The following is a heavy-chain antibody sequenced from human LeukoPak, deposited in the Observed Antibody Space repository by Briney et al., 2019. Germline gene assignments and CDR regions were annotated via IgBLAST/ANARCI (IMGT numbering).Heavy chain of an antibody. D-gene: IGHD3-9*01. V-gene: IGHV1-24*01. CDR2: FDPEDGET. CDR1: GYTLTELS. CDR3: ATRAMDDILTGYYSYFDY. Sequence: APVKVSCKVSGYTLTELSMHWVRQAPGKGLEWMGGFDPEDGETIYAQKFQGRVTMTEDTSTDTAYMELSSLRSEDTAVYYCATRAMDDILTGYYSYFDYWGQGTLVTVSS. J-gene: IGHJ4*02.